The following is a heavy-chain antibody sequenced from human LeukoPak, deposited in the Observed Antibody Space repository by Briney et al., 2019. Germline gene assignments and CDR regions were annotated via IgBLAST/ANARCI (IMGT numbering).Heavy chain of an antibody. Sequence: PEGSLRLSCAASGFTFSSYGMHWVRQAPGKGLEWVAVISYDGSNKYYADSVKGRFTISRDNSKNTLYLQMNSLRAEDTAVYYCAKVAGKRFGELLYLAVDYWGQGTLLTVSS. D-gene: IGHD3-10*01. J-gene: IGHJ4*02. V-gene: IGHV3-30*18. CDR3: AKVAGKRFGELLYLAVDY. CDR2: ISYDGSNK. CDR1: GFTFSSYG.